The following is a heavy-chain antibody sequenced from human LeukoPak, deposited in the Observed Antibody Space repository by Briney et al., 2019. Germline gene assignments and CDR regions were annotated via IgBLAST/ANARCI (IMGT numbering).Heavy chain of an antibody. D-gene: IGHD6-13*01. J-gene: IGHJ4*02. CDR2: IYYSGST. Sequence: PSETLSLTCTVSGGSISSSSYYWGWIRQPPGKGLEWIGSIYYSGSTYYNPSLKSRVTISVDTSKNQFSLKLSFVTAADTAVYYCARLRRIAASIDYWGQGTLVTVSS. CDR1: GGSISSSSYY. CDR3: ARLRRIAASIDY. V-gene: IGHV4-39*01.